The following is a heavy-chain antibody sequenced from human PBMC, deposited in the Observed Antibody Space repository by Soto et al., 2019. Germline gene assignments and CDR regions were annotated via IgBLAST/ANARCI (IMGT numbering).Heavy chain of an antibody. V-gene: IGHV4-34*01. Sequence: SETLSLTCAVYCGSFSGYYWSWIRQPPGKGLEWIGEINHSGSTNYNPSLKSRVTISVDTSKNQFSLKLSSVTAADTAVYYCARGGDSGYESAFDIWGQGTMVTVSS. D-gene: IGHD5-12*01. J-gene: IGHJ3*02. CDR2: INHSGST. CDR3: ARGGDSGYESAFDI. CDR1: CGSFSGYY.